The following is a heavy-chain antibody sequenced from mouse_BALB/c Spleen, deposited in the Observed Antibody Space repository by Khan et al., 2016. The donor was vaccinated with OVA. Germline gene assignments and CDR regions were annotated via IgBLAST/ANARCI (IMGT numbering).Heavy chain of an antibody. J-gene: IGHJ2*01. CDR1: GYTFTNYW. CDR3: ARDSSGYVGY. Sequence: QVQLKESGADLAKPGTSVKVSCKASGYTFTNYWMHWVKQRPGQGLEWIGYTNPNTGYTEYNQKFNDKATLTADKSSSTAYIQLSSLTSEDSAVYYCARDSSGYVGYWGQGTTLTVSS. D-gene: IGHD3-2*01. CDR2: TNPNTGYT. V-gene: IGHV1-7*01.